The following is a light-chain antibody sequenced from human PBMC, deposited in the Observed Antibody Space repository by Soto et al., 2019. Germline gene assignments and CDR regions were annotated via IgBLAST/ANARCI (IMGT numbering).Light chain of an antibody. Sequence: EIVLTQSPATLSLSPGERATLSSRASQSVSSSLAWYQQKPGQAPRLLIYDASHRATGIPARFSGSGSGTDFTLTISSLEPEDFAVYYCQQRSSWLTFGGGTKVDIK. J-gene: IGKJ4*01. CDR2: DAS. CDR1: QSVSSS. V-gene: IGKV3-11*01. CDR3: QQRSSWLT.